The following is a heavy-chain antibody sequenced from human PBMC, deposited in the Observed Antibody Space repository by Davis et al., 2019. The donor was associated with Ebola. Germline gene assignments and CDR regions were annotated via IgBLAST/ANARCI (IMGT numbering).Heavy chain of an antibody. V-gene: IGHV4-39*01. D-gene: IGHD3-22*01. CDR2: IYYSGST. CDR3: ARGTYYYDI. CDR1: GGSISSSSYY. Sequence: PSETLSLTCTVSGGSISSSSYYWGWIRQPPGKGLEWIGSIYYSGSTYYNPSLKSRVTISVDTSKNQFSLKLSSVTAADTAVYYCARGTYYYDIWGQGTLVTVSS. J-gene: IGHJ4*02.